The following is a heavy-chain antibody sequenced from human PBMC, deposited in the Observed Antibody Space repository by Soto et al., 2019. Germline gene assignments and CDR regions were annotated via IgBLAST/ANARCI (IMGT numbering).Heavy chain of an antibody. CDR1: GASISSYY. J-gene: IGHJ4*02. CDR3: ARDRWGYGGLFDY. CDR2: IYYSGTT. Sequence: QVQLQESGPGLVKPSETLSLTCTVSGASISSYYWSWLRQPPGKGLEWIGYIYYSGTTNYNPSLKSRVTISVDTSKNQFSLKLTSVTAADTAVYYCARDRWGYGGLFDYWGQGTLVTVSS. V-gene: IGHV4-59*01. D-gene: IGHD4-17*01.